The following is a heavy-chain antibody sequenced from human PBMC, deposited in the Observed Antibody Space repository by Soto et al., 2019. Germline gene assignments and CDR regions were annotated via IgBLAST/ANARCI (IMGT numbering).Heavy chain of an antibody. CDR1: GGSISSGDYY. Sequence: QVQLQESGPGLVKPSQTLSLTCTVSGGSISSGDYYWSWVRQPPGKGLEWIAYIYYSGTTYYNPSLMSVVSRSRDTSKTLFSLKVESVTAADTAVYYGAREVGELDYISSSASFDIWGQGTMVTVSS. V-gene: IGHV4-30-4*01. CDR3: AREVGELDYISSSASFDI. D-gene: IGHD6-6*01. CDR2: IYYSGTT. J-gene: IGHJ3*02.